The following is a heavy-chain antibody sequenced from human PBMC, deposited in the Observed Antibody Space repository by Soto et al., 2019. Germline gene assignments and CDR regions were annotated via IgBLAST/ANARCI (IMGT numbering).Heavy chain of an antibody. D-gene: IGHD5-12*01. Sequence: DVQLLESGGGLVQPGGSLRLSCAASGFTYSNYGMNWVRQAPGKGLEWDSALSASGANTYYADSVKGRFTISRDNSKNTLYRQMNSLRAEDTAVYYCAKETRSRGPFDYWGQGTLVTVSS. V-gene: IGHV3-23*01. J-gene: IGHJ4*02. CDR3: AKETRSRGPFDY. CDR2: LSASGANT. CDR1: GFTYSNYG.